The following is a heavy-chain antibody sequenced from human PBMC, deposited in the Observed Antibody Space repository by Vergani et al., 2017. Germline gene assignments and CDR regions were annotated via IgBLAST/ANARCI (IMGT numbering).Heavy chain of an antibody. J-gene: IGHJ4*02. CDR2: ITAIGSA. D-gene: IGHD3-10*01. Sequence: QVHLQQRGAGVLKPSETLSLTCGVIGGSLSGYFWSWIRQSPGGGLEWIGEITAIGSAKYSPSATSRVTISVDTSSVEFTLTVTSVTAADTGMYFCASRRPRLNLGSKSNAGTFDSWGQGTLVTVSS. CDR1: GGSLSGYF. CDR3: ASRRPRLNLGSKSNAGTFDS. V-gene: IGHV4-34*02.